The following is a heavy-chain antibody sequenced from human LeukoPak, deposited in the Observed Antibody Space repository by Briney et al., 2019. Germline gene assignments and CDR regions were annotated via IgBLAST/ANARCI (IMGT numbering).Heavy chain of an antibody. CDR2: ISASGGST. Sequence: GGSLRLSCAASGFTVSSYAMSWVRQAPGKGLEWVSAISASGGSTYYADSVKGRFTISRDNSKNTLYLQMNSLRAEDTAVYYCAKSPIPIAAAGNWGQGTLVTVSS. D-gene: IGHD6-13*01. CDR1: GFTVSSYA. CDR3: AKSPIPIAAAGN. J-gene: IGHJ4*02. V-gene: IGHV3-23*01.